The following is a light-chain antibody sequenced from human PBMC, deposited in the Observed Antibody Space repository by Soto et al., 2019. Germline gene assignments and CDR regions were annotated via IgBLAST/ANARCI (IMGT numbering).Light chain of an antibody. CDR2: KAS. V-gene: IGKV1-5*03. J-gene: IGKJ2*03. CDR3: QQNNSYPYS. Sequence: IQMTQSPATLSASVGDRVSITCRASQTIFSWLAWYQQKPGKAPKLVIYKASSLESGVPSRYSGSGSGTEFTLTIIGLQPDDFATYYCQQNNSYPYSFGQGTKLEIK. CDR1: QTIFSW.